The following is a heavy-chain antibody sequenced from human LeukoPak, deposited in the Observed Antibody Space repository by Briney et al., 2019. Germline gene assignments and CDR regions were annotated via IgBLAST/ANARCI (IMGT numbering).Heavy chain of an antibody. J-gene: IGHJ3*02. CDR3: ARDAATSVRGYSSSWYAFDI. CDR2: INHSGST. CDR1: GGSFSGYY. V-gene: IGHV4-34*01. D-gene: IGHD6-13*01. Sequence: SETLSLTCAVYGGSFSGYYWSWIRQPPGKGLEWIGEINHSGSTNYNPSLKSRVTISVDTSKNQFSLKLSSVTAADTAVYYCARDAATSVRGYSSSWYAFDIWGQGTMVTVSS.